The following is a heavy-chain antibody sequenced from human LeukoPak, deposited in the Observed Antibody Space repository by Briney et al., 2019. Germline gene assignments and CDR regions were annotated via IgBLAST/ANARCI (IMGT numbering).Heavy chain of an antibody. CDR2: INPNSGGT. CDR1: GYTFTGYY. CDR3: ASGKMAPNVYYYDSSGYQIPFDY. J-gene: IGHJ4*02. V-gene: IGHV1-2*02. D-gene: IGHD3-22*01. Sequence: GASVKVSCKASGYTFTGYYMHWVRQAPGQGLEWMGWINPNSGGTNYAQKFQGRVTMTRDTSISTAYMELSSLRSEDTAVYYCASGKMAPNVYYYDSSGYQIPFDYWGQGTLVTVSS.